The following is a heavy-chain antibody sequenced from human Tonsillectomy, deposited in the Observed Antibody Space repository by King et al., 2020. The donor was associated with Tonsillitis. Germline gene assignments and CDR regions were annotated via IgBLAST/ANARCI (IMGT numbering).Heavy chain of an antibody. D-gene: IGHD3-22*01. CDR1: GGSISTNTYY. CDR2: IHYSGST. Sequence: QLQESGPGLVKPSETLSLTCTVSGGSISTNTYYCDWVRQPPGKGLQWIGSIHYSGSTYYNPSLKSRVTISVDRSKNQFSLELSSVTAADTAVYYCATLSGGYEYFQHWGQGTLVTFSS. V-gene: IGHV4-39*01. J-gene: IGHJ1*01. CDR3: ATLSGGYEYFQH.